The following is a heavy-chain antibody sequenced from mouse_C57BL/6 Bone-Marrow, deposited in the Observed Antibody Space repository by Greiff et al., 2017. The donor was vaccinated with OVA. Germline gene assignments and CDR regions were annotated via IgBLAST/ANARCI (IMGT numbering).Heavy chain of an antibody. CDR3: ARYIPPAYYSNYVPYFDY. J-gene: IGHJ2*01. V-gene: IGHV7-3*01. CDR1: GFTFTDYY. Sequence: EVQLVESGGGLVQPGGSLSLSCAASGFTFTDYYMSWVRQPPGKALEWLGFIRNKANGYTTEYSASVKGRFTISRDNSQSIPYLQMNALRAEDSATYYCARYIPPAYYSNYVPYFDYWGQGTTLTVSS. D-gene: IGHD2-5*01. CDR2: IRNKANGYTT.